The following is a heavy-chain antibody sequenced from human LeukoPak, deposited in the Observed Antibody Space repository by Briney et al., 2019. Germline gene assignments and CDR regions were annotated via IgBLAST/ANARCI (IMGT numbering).Heavy chain of an antibody. CDR2: ISYDGNSK. V-gene: IGHV3-30*01. Sequence: GGSLRLSCAASGFTFSRNVMHWVRQAPGKGLEWVALISYDGNSKFYADSVKGRFTISRDNSRNTLYLEMNSLRGEDAAVYSCARGGIPTGPYYYFYYMDVWGKGTAVAVSS. D-gene: IGHD3-10*01. J-gene: IGHJ6*03. CDR1: GFTFSRNV. CDR3: ARGGIPTGPYYYFYYMDV.